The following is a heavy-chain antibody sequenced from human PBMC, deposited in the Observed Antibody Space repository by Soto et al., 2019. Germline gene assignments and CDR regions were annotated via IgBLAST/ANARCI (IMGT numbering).Heavy chain of an antibody. CDR3: TNTDV. V-gene: IGHV3-23*01. CDR1: GFTFISYT. CDR2: ISVSGNST. Sequence: GGSLRLSCAASGFTFISYTMNWVRQAPGKGLEWVSGISVSGNSTFYADSVKGRFTISRDNSKNTLYLQMNSLRAEDTAVYYCTNTDVWGQGTTVAVSS. J-gene: IGHJ6*02.